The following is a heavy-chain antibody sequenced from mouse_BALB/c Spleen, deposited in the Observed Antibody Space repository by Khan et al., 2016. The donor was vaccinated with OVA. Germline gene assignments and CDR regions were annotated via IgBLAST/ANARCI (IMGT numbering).Heavy chain of an antibody. CDR1: GYSITSDYA. J-gene: IGHJ3*01. CDR2: INYSGST. Sequence: EVQLQVSGPGLVKPSQSLSLTCTVTGYSITSDYAWNWIRQFPGNRLEWMGYINYSGSTSKKPSLKSRMSISRDTSKNQNFLQLNAVATEDTATYYCVRGRSYWGQGTLVTVSA. CDR3: VRGRSY. V-gene: IGHV3-2*02.